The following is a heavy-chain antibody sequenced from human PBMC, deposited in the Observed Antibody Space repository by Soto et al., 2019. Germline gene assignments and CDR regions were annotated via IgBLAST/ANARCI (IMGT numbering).Heavy chain of an antibody. Sequence: PGGSLRLSCAASGFTFSSYGMHWVRQAPGKGLEWVAVIWYDGSNKYYADSVKGRFTISRDNSKNTLYLQMNSLRAEDTAVYYCARGTTYYSAFGIWGQGTMVTVSS. D-gene: IGHD3-16*01. CDR1: GFTFSSYG. CDR3: ARGTTYYSAFGI. CDR2: IWYDGSNK. V-gene: IGHV3-33*01. J-gene: IGHJ3*02.